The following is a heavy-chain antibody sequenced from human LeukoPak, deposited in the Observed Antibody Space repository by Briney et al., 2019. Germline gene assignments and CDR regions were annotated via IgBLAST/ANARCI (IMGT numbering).Heavy chain of an antibody. V-gene: IGHV3-49*04. D-gene: IGHD3-22*01. J-gene: IGHJ4*02. CDR1: GLTLGDYA. CDR3: TRDREGYYYDSSGLGY. CDR2: IRSKAYGGTT. Sequence: GGSLRLSCTASGLTLGDYAMSWVRQAPGKGREWVGFIRSKAYGGTTEYAASVKGRFTISRDDSKSIAYLQMNSLKTEDTAVYYCTRDREGYYYDSSGLGYWGQGTMVTVSS.